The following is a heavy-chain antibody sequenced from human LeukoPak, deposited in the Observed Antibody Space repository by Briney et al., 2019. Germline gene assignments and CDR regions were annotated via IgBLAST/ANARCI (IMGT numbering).Heavy chain of an antibody. D-gene: IGHD3-10*01. Sequence: GRSVRLSWAASGFTFSSYGMHWVRQAPGKGLEWVAVIYYDGSNKYYADLVKGRLTISRDNSKNTLYLHMNSLRAEDTAVYYCAKELTIKSITMVRGVDYWGQGTLVTLSS. CDR1: GFTFSSYG. CDR2: IYYDGSNK. V-gene: IGHV3-30*18. J-gene: IGHJ4*02. CDR3: AKELTIKSITMVRGVDY.